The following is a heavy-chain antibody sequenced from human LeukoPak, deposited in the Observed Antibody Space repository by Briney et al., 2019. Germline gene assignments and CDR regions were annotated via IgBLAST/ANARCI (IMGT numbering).Heavy chain of an antibody. CDR3: ASDPRRYCSSTSCYSFPDGLGY. V-gene: IGHV3-11*01. Sequence: KPGGPLRLSCAASGFTFSDYYMSWLRQAPGKGLEGGSYISSSGSTIYYADSVKGRFTISRDNAKNSLYLQMNSLRAEDTAVYYGASDPRRYCSSTSCYSFPDGLGYWGQGTLVTVSS. D-gene: IGHD2-2*01. J-gene: IGHJ4*02. CDR1: GFTFSDYY. CDR2: ISSSGSTI.